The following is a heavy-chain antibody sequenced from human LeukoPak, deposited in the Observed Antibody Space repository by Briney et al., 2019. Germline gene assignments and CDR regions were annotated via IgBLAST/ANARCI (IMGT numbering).Heavy chain of an antibody. J-gene: IGHJ4*02. D-gene: IGHD2-21*02. V-gene: IGHV4-4*07. Sequence: SETLSLTCTVSGGSISSYYWSWIRQPAGKGLEWIGRIYTSRSTNYNPSLKSRVIMSVDTSKNQFSLKLSSVTAADTAVYYCARVPARRVVTTPTYFDYWGQGTPVTVSS. CDR3: ARVPARRVVTTPTYFDY. CDR2: IYTSRST. CDR1: GGSISSYY.